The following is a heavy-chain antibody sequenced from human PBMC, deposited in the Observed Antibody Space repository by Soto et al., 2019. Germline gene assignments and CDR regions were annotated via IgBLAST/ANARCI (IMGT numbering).Heavy chain of an antibody. CDR1: ECPSMPYD. V-gene: IGHV3-23*01. Sequence: EVQMLKSGGDLIQPGGSLRLSCAASECPSMPYDMSWVPEAPGKGLEWVSAISHGGHATHYADSVRGRFTIAKDDSKNTLYLQLNSLRADDTAIYYCAKVTWSGERCWVRGTLVTVSS. CDR2: ISHGGHAT. CDR3: AKVTWSGERC. J-gene: IGHJ4*02. D-gene: IGHD3-10*01.